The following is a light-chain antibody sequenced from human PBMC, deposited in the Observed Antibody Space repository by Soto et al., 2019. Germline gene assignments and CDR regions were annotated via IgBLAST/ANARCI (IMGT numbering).Light chain of an antibody. J-gene: IGLJ1*01. V-gene: IGLV1-40*01. CDR1: SSNIGAGYD. CDR3: QSYDSSLSSYV. CDR2: GNS. Sequence: QPVLTQPPSVSGAPGQRVTISCTGSSSNIGAGYDVHWYQQLPGRAPKVLIYGNSNRPSGVPDRCSGSKSGTSASLAITGLQAEDEADYYCQSYDSSLSSYVFGTGTKVTVL.